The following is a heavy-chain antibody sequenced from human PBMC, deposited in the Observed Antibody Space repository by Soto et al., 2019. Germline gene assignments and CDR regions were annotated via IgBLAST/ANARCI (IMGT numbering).Heavy chain of an antibody. J-gene: IGHJ4*02. CDR2: IWYDGSNK. D-gene: IGHD6-6*01. Sequence: QVQLVESGGGVVQPGRSLRLSCAASGFTFSSYGMHWVRQAPGKGLEWVAVIWYDGSNKYYADSVKGRFTISRDNSKNMLYLQMNSLRAEDTAVYYCARGAIAARPYFDYWGQGTLVTVSS. V-gene: IGHV3-33*01. CDR3: ARGAIAARPYFDY. CDR1: GFTFSSYG.